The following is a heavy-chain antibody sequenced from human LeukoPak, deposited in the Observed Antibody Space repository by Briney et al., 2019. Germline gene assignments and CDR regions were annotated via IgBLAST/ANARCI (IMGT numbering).Heavy chain of an antibody. Sequence: SETLSLTCTVSGGSISSSSYYWGWIRQPPGKGLEWIGSIYYSGSTYYNPSLKSRVTISVDTSKNQFSLKLSSVTAADTAVYYCARGISSGWFVSIDYWGQGTLVTVSS. J-gene: IGHJ4*02. CDR3: ARGISSGWFVSIDY. D-gene: IGHD6-19*01. V-gene: IGHV4-39*07. CDR1: GGSISSSSYY. CDR2: IYYSGST.